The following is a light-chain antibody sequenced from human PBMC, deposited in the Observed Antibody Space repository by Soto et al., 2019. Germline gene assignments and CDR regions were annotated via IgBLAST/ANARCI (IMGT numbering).Light chain of an antibody. CDR3: QQYGSSPPIT. V-gene: IGKV3-20*01. Sequence: ENVLTQSSGPLSFSPGESATLSSRARQSVTSSYLAWYQQKPGQAPRLLIYAASSRATGIPDRFSGSGSGTDFTLTISRLEPEDFAVYYCQQYGSSPPITFGQGTRLEIK. CDR2: AAS. J-gene: IGKJ5*01. CDR1: QSVTSSY.